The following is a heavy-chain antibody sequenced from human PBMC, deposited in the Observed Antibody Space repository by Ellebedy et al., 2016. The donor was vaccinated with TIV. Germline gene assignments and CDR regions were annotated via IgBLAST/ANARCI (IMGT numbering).Heavy chain of an antibody. CDR1: GYTFTNYY. V-gene: IGHV1-46*04. D-gene: IGHD6-19*01. CDR2: INPSGGST. Sequence: AASVKVSCKASGYTFTNYYMHCLRQAPGQGLEWMGIINPSGGSTTYAQNLQGRVTMTRDTSTSTVYMELSSLRSEDTAVYYCARARSSGWLHTPDYWGQGTLVTASS. J-gene: IGHJ4*02. CDR3: ARARSSGWLHTPDY.